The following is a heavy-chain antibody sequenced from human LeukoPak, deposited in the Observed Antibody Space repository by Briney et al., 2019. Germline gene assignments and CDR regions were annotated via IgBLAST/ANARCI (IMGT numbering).Heavy chain of an antibody. CDR2: IFYRGST. CDR3: ARGGITGTVDY. CDR1: DGSFRSYY. Sequence: PSETLSLTCTVPDGSFRSYYWGWSRKPPGKALEGSGYIFYRGSTNYIPSLKSRVTISVDTSKSQFSLKLSSVTAADTAVYYCARGGITGTVDYWGQGTLVTVSS. V-gene: IGHV4-59*13. J-gene: IGHJ4*02. D-gene: IGHD1-20*01.